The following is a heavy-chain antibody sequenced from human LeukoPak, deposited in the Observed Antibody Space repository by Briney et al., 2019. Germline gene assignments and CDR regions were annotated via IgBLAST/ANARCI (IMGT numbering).Heavy chain of an antibody. J-gene: IGHJ4*02. CDR1: GGTFSSYA. D-gene: IGHD3-22*01. Sequence: GPSVKVSCKASGGTFSSYAISWVRQAPGQGLEWMGRIIPIFGTANYAQKFQGRVTITTDESTSTAYMELSSLRSEDTAVYYCAGSYDSSGLIDYWGQGTLVTVSS. V-gene: IGHV1-69*05. CDR2: IIPIFGTA. CDR3: AGSYDSSGLIDY.